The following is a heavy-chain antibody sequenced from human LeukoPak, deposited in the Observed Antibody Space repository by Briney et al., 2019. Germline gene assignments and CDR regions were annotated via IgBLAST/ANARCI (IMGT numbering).Heavy chain of an antibody. CDR3: ARHASAVAAPGY. D-gene: IGHD6-19*01. CDR1: GGSISTYY. V-gene: IGHV4-59*08. J-gene: IGHJ4*02. CDR2: SFYTGTT. Sequence: PSETLSLTCIVSGGSISTYYWSWIRQPPGKGMEWIGYSFYTGTTNYNPSLKSRVTISPDTFKNQISLKLSSVTAADTAVYYCARHASAVAAPGYWGQGTLVTVSS.